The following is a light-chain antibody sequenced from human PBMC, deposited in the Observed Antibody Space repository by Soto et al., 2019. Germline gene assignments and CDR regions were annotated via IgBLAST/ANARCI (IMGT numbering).Light chain of an antibody. CDR1: QTISTW. V-gene: IGKV1-6*01. CDR3: LQDINKPWT. Sequence: GDRVTITCRASQTISTWMDWYQQKPGKPPKVLIYGASNLQSGVTPRFSGSGSGTAFTLAISSLQPEDSATYYCLQDINKPWTFGQGTKV. CDR2: GAS. J-gene: IGKJ1*01.